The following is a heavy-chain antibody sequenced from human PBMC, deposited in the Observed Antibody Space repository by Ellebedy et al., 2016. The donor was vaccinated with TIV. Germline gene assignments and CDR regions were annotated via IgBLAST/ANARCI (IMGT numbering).Heavy chain of an antibody. J-gene: IGHJ4*02. D-gene: IGHD3-22*01. CDR3: AREIRDGYYDTSGHGDY. CDR1: GFTFSSYW. CDR2: INQDGSEK. Sequence: PGGSLRLSCAASGFTFSSYWMTWVRQAPGKGLEWVASINQDGSEKHYVDSVKGRFTISRDNGKNSLYLQMNSLRAEDTAVYYCAREIRDGYYDTSGHGDYWGQGTLVTVSS. V-gene: IGHV3-7*03.